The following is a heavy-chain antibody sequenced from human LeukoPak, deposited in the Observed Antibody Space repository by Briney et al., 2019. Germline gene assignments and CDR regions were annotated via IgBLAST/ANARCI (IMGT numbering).Heavy chain of an antibody. V-gene: IGHV3-23*01. CDR3: AKKMMMVEVGNYFDY. D-gene: IGHD2-15*01. Sequence: GGSLRLSCAASGFTFSSYSMNWVRQAPGKGLEWVSTIDGGGTTYYADSVRGRFTISRDNSKNTLYLQMNSLRAEDTAVYYCAKKMMMVEVGNYFDYWGQGTLVTVSS. CDR2: IDGGGTT. J-gene: IGHJ4*02. CDR1: GFTFSSYS.